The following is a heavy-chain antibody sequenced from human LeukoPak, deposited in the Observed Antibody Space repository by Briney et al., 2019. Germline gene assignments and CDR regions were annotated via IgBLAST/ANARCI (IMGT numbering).Heavy chain of an antibody. Sequence: GSSVKVSCKASGGTFSSYAISCVRQAPGQGLEWMGRITPILGIANYAQKFQGRVTITADKSTSTAYMELSSLRSEDTAVYYCARDSSTVTTLADAFDIWGQGTMVTVSS. CDR3: ARDSSTVTTLADAFDI. CDR1: GGTFSSYA. V-gene: IGHV1-69*04. D-gene: IGHD4-17*01. J-gene: IGHJ3*02. CDR2: ITPILGIA.